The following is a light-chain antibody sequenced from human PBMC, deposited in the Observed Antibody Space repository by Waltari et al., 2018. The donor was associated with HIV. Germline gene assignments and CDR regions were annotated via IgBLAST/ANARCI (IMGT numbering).Light chain of an antibody. CDR2: EVN. J-gene: IGLJ3*02. CDR3: CSYVTTGTWV. V-gene: IGLV2-23*02. Sequence: QPALTQPASVSASPGQSITISCTGTSRAIGNYALVSWYQQRPGKAPKLMIYEVNKWPAGVSSRFSGSKSGMTASLTISGLQAEDEADYYCCSYVTTGTWVFGGGTKLTVL. CDR1: SRAIGNYAL.